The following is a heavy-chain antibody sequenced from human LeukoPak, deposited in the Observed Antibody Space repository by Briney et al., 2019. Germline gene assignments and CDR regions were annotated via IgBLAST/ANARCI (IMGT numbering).Heavy chain of an antibody. J-gene: IGHJ6*02. D-gene: IGHD4-17*01. V-gene: IGHV1-46*01. Sequence: ASVKVSCKASGYTLTSYRIHWVRQAPGQGLEWMGIINPSGGSTSYTQKFQGRVTITADESTSTAYMELSSLRSEDTAVYYCARMTTVTSLDYYYYGMDVWGQGTTVTVS. CDR1: GYTLTSYR. CDR2: INPSGGST. CDR3: ARMTTVTSLDYYYYGMDV.